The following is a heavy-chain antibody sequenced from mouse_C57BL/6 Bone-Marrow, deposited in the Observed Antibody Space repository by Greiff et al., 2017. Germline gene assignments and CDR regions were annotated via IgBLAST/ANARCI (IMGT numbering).Heavy chain of an antibody. CDR1: GFNIKDYY. CDR2: IDPEGGET. J-gene: IGHJ2*01. Sequence: VQLQQSGAELVKPGASVKLSCTASGFNIKDYYMHWVKRRTEQGLEWIGRIDPEGGETKYAPKFQGKATITADTSSNTAYLQLSSLTSEDTAVYYCARSPYGSSHFDYWGQGTTLTVSS. CDR3: ARSPYGSSHFDY. V-gene: IGHV14-2*01. D-gene: IGHD1-1*01.